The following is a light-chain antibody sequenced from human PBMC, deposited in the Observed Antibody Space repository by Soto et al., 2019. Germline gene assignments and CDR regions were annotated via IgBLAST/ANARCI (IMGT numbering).Light chain of an antibody. CDR2: GAS. CDR3: QHYDSLPIT. V-gene: IGKV3-20*01. J-gene: IGKJ5*01. Sequence: EILLTQSPGTLSWSPGERATLSWGASQSVSSSYLAWYQQKPGQHPKLLIYGASSRATGIPDRFSGSGSGTDSTLTISSLDPEDFPVFYCQHYDSLPITFGQGTRLEI. CDR1: QSVSSSY.